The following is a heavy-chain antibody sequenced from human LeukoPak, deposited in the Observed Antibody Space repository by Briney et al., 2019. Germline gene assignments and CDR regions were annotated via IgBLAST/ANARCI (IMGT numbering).Heavy chain of an antibody. CDR3: ARDEVYSSSSDYFDY. CDR1: GCTFSSYS. J-gene: IGHJ4*02. Sequence: GSLRLSWAASGCTFSSYSMNWVRQAPGKGLEWVSYISSSSSTIYYADSVKGRFTISRDNAKNSLYLQMNSLRAEDTAVYYCARDEVYSSSSDYFDYWGQGTLVTVSS. CDR2: ISSSSSTI. D-gene: IGHD6-6*01. V-gene: IGHV3-48*01.